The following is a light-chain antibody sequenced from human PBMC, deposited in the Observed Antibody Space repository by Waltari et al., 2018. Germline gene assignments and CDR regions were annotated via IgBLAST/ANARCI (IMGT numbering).Light chain of an antibody. Sequence: SYELTQPPSVSVSPGQTARIPCSGDALPKQYAFWYQQKQGQAPDLIIDKDTQRPPGIPERFAGSSTGTTVTMTISGVQAEDEADYYCLSADSSGTSKVFGGGTKLTVL. V-gene: IGLV3-25*03. CDR3: LSADSSGTSKV. J-gene: IGLJ3*02. CDR2: KDT. CDR1: ALPKQY.